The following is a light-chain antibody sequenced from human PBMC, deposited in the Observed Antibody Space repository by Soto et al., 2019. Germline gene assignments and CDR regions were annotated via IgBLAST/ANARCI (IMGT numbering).Light chain of an antibody. V-gene: IGLV2-14*03. CDR2: DVS. Sequence: QSVLTQPASVSGSPGQSITISCTGTSSDVGGYNYVSWYQHHPGKAPKLMISDVSNRPSGVSNRFSGSKSGNTASLTISGLQPEDEAGYYCSSYTTSNTRQIVFGTGTKVTVL. CDR3: SSYTTSNTRQIV. J-gene: IGLJ1*01. CDR1: SSDVGGYNY.